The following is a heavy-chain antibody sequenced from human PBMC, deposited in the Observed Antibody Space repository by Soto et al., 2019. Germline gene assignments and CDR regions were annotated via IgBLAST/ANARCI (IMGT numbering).Heavy chain of an antibody. CDR3: ARNGTYDSPLSPYSGMDV. Sequence: QAQLVQSGAELKEPGSSVRVSCKASGGTFAKFIMNWVRQTPGQGLEWMGGIVPLLGTPTYAEKFKGRVTISATGSTSTVYMELTSLRSEDTAIYYCARNGTYDSPLSPYSGMDVWGQGTKVTVSS. V-gene: IGHV1-69*01. D-gene: IGHD3-16*01. J-gene: IGHJ6*02. CDR2: IVPLLGTP. CDR1: GGTFAKFI.